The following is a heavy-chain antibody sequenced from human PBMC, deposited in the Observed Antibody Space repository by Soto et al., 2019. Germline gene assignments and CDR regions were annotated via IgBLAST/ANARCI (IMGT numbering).Heavy chain of an antibody. Sequence: GGSLRLSCAASGFTFSSYAMSWVRQAPGKGLEWVSAISGSGGSTYYADSVKGRFTISRDNSKNTLYLQTNSLRAEDTAVYYCAKVRGYYYYYGMDVWGQGTTVTVSS. J-gene: IGHJ6*02. CDR1: GFTFSSYA. V-gene: IGHV3-23*01. CDR3: AKVRGYYYYYGMDV. CDR2: ISGSGGST.